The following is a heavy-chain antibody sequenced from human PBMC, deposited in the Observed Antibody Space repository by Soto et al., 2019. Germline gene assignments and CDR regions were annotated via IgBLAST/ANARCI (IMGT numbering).Heavy chain of an antibody. CDR3: ARASRCKSEYECFAWLDF. D-gene: IGHD6-6*01. CDR2: IFPSGDS. CDR1: GGSISSLY. Sequence: QVLLQESGPGLVKPSEILSLTCTVSGGSISSLYWAWIRQPAGKGLEWIGRIFPSGDSNYNPSLTSRVSMSLDTPKNQFSLTVTSVTAADTAVYYCARASRCKSEYECFAWLDFWGQGILVTVSS. V-gene: IGHV4-4*07. J-gene: IGHJ4*02.